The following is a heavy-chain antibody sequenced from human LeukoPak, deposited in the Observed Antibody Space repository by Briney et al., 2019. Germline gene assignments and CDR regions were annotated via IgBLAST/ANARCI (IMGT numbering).Heavy chain of an antibody. V-gene: IGHV4-61*08. CDR2: IYYSGST. Sequence: SETLSLTCTVSGGSISSDDYYWSWVRQPPGKGLEWIGYIYYSGSTNYNPSLKSRVTISVDTSKNQFSLKLTSVTAADTAVYYCARAQLNLLVDFGMDVWGQGTTVTVSS. J-gene: IGHJ6*02. CDR3: ARAQLNLLVDFGMDV. D-gene: IGHD1-1*01. CDR1: GGSISSDDYY.